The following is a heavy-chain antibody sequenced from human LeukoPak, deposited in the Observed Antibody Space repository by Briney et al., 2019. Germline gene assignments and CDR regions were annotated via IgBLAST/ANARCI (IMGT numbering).Heavy chain of an antibody. CDR1: GFTFSSYS. D-gene: IGHD2-2*02. V-gene: IGHV3-21*01. Sequence: GGSLRLSCAAPGFTFSSYSMNWVRQAPGKGLEWVSSISSSSSYIYYADSVKGRFTISRDNAKNSLYLQMNSLRAEDTAVYYCARGEGVPAAIPEFGLGTIDYWGQGTLVTVSS. J-gene: IGHJ4*02. CDR3: ARGEGVPAAIPEFGLGTIDY. CDR2: ISSSSSYI.